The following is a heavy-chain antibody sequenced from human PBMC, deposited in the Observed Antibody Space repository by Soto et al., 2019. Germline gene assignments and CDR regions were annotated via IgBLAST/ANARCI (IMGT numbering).Heavy chain of an antibody. CDR2: ISGNGGST. CDR1: GFSFSSYA. V-gene: IGHV3-23*01. J-gene: IGHJ4*02. CDR3: AKMRTDYSNYVG. D-gene: IGHD4-4*01. Sequence: EVQLLESGGSLVQPGGTLRLSCAASGFSFSSYAMTWVRQAPGKGLEWVSTISGNGGSTYYADSVKGRFTISRDNSKNTLYLQMMSLRVEDTAVYYCAKMRTDYSNYVGWGQGTLVTVSS.